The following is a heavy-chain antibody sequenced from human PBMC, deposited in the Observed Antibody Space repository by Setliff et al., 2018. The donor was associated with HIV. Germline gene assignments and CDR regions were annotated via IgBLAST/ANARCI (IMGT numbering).Heavy chain of an antibody. CDR2: IRYSGTT. J-gene: IGHJ5*02. Sequence: SETLSLTCTVYGASISNSNSYWGWIRQPPGKGLEWIGSIRYSGTTHYNPSLKSRVTISVDTSNNQFSLKLRFVTAADTAVYYCVRGDYRIIAAAGSGWFDPWGQGTLVTVSS. D-gene: IGHD6-13*01. CDR3: VRGDYRIIAAAGSGWFDP. CDR1: GASISNSNSY. V-gene: IGHV4-39*01.